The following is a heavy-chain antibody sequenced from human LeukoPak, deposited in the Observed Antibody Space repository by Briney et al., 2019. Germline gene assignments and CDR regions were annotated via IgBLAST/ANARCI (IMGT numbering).Heavy chain of an antibody. V-gene: IGHV1-24*01. J-gene: IGHJ4*02. CDR1: GYTLTELS. CDR3: ATLSYGDYGENDY. CDR2: FDPEDGET. D-gene: IGHD4-17*01. Sequence: ASVKVSCKVSGYTLTELSMHWVRQAPGKGLEWMGGFDPEDGETIYAQKFQGRVTMTEDTSTDTAYMELRSLRSEDTAVYYCATLSYGDYGENDYWGQGTLVTVSS.